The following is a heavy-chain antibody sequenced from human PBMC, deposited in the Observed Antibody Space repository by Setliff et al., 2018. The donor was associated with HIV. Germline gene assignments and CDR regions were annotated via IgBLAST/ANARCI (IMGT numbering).Heavy chain of an antibody. Sequence: GGSLRLSCAASGFTFRTHYMNWVRQAPGKGLEWVSSISSGSTYIDSADSVKGRFTISRDNAKNSLYLQMNSLRAEDTAVYYCARRAYYDNSGPNAFDIWGQGTMVTVS. CDR1: GFTFRTHY. CDR3: ARRAYYDNSGPNAFDI. D-gene: IGHD3-22*01. V-gene: IGHV3-21*01. J-gene: IGHJ3*02. CDR2: ISSGSTYI.